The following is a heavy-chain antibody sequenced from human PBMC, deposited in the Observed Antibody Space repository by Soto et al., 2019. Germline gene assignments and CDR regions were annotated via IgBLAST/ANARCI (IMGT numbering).Heavy chain of an antibody. V-gene: IGHV3-23*01. CDR2: ISGSGGST. CDR3: AQGPLGSGYELDS. CDR1: GFTFSNYA. J-gene: IGHJ4*02. Sequence: EVQLLDSGGGLVQPGGSLRLSCAASGFTFSNYAMNWVRQAPGKGLDWVSAISGSGGSTYYADCVKGRFTISRDNSKNTGYVLMRSLRAEDSAVYDCAQGPLGSGYELDSWGQGTLVTVSS. D-gene: IGHD5-12*01.